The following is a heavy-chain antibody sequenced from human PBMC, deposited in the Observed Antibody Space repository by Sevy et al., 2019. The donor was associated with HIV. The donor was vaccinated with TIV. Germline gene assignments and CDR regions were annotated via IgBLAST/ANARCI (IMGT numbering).Heavy chain of an antibody. J-gene: IGHJ4*02. CDR2: ISSSSSYI. CDR1: GFTFSSYS. CDR3: ARAGGRYSSYDY. D-gene: IGHD6-13*01. Sequence: GGSLRLSCAASGFTFSSYSMNWVRQAPGKGLEWVSSISSSSSYIYYAYSVKGRFTISRDNAKNSLYLQMNSLRAEDTAVYYCARAGGRYSSYDYWGQGTLVTVSS. V-gene: IGHV3-21*01.